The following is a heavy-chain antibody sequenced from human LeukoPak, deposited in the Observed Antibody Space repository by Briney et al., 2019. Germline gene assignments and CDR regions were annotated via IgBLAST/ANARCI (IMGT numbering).Heavy chain of an antibody. CDR2: IYYSGST. J-gene: IGHJ5*02. Sequence: SETLSLTCTVSGGSISSYYWSWIRQPPGKGLEWIGYIYYSGSTNYNPSLKSRVTISVDTSKNQFSLKLSSVTAADTAVYYCASQRGYKFDPWGQGTLVTVSS. CDR1: GGSISSYY. CDR3: ASQRGYKFDP. V-gene: IGHV4-59*01. D-gene: IGHD5-24*01.